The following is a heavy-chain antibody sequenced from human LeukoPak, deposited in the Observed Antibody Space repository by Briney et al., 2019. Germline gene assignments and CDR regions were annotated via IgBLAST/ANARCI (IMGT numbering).Heavy chain of an antibody. Sequence: ASVKVSCKASGYTFTSYYMHWVRQAPGQGLEWMGIINPSGGSTSYAQKFQGRVTMSVDTSKNQFSLKLSSVTAADTALYYCAREFYYFDYWGQGALVTVSS. CDR2: INPSGGST. V-gene: IGHV1-46*01. CDR3: AREFYYFDY. CDR1: GYTFTSYY. J-gene: IGHJ4*02.